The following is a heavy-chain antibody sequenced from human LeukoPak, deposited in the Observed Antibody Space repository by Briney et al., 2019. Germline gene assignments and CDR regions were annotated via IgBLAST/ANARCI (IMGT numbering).Heavy chain of an antibody. D-gene: IGHD6-6*01. Sequence: GGSLRLSCAASGFTFSTYSMDWVRQAPGKGLEWVSYISGSSSTIYYADSLKGRFTISRDNAKSSLYLQMNSLRDEDTAVYYCARDKCSTIDYWGQGTLVTVST. CDR2: ISGSSSTI. V-gene: IGHV3-48*02. CDR1: GFTFSTYS. J-gene: IGHJ4*02. CDR3: ARDKCSTIDY.